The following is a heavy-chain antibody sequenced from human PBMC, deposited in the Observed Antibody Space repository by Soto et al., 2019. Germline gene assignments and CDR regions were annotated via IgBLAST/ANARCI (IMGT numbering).Heavy chain of an antibody. D-gene: IGHD1-26*01. CDR2: ISGSGHTS. J-gene: IGHJ4*02. CDR1: GLTFTSHA. V-gene: IGHV3-23*01. Sequence: EVQLLESGGGLVQPGGSLRLSCAASGLTFTSHAMTWVRRAPGKGLEWVSTISGSGHTSFYADSVKGPFTISSDNSKNTPFLKMGGAGADDTAIYYCARHTGTGPAGRHFDSWGQGTMVTVSS. CDR3: ARHTGTGPAGRHFDS.